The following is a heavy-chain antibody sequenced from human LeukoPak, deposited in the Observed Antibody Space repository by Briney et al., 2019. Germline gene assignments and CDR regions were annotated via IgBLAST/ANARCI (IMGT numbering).Heavy chain of an antibody. CDR3: PSRDGYKWPGYYYYMDV. D-gene: IGHD5-24*01. V-gene: IGHV1-69*05. CDR2: IIPIFGTA. CDR1: GGTFSSYA. Sequence: GASVKVSCKASGGTFSSYAISWVRQAPGQGLEWMGRIIPIFGTANYAQKFQGRVTITTDESTSTAYMELSSLRSEDTAVYYCPSRDGYKWPGYYYYMDVWGKGTTVTVSS. J-gene: IGHJ6*03.